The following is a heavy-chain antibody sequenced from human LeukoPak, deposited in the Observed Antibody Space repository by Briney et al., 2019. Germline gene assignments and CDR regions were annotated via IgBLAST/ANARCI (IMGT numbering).Heavy chain of an antibody. Sequence: GGSLRLSCAASGFTFSDYYMSWIRQAPGKGLEWVSYISSSGSSIYYADSVKGRFTISRDNAKNSLYLQMNSLRAEDTAVYYCARQAIAVAGTLGSYYFDYWGQGTLVTVSS. CDR1: GFTFSDYY. J-gene: IGHJ4*02. D-gene: IGHD6-19*01. CDR3: ARQAIAVAGTLGSYYFDY. V-gene: IGHV3-11*04. CDR2: ISSSGSSI.